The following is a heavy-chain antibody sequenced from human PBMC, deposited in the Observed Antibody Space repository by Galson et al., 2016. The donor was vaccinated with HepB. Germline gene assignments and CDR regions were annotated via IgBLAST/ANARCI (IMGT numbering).Heavy chain of an antibody. V-gene: IGHV1-8*02. J-gene: IGHJ6*03. Sequence: SVKVSCKASGYIFTSYDINWVRQAPGQGLEWVGWMNPKSGTTGFAQKFQGRVTLTRSTALGTAYMELNSLTSEDTAIYFCARRSTAVYSYSYSMDLWGQGTAVTVSS. CDR1: GYIFTSYD. D-gene: IGHD2-21*02. CDR2: MNPKSGTT. CDR3: ARRSTAVYSYSYSMDL.